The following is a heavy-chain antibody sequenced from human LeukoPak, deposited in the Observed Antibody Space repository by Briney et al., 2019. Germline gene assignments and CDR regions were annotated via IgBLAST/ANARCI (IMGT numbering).Heavy chain of an antibody. CDR3: ARVRDRSLNNWFDP. J-gene: IGHJ5*02. Sequence: SETLSLTCTVSGGSMSSYYWSWIRQPPGKRLEWIGYIYYSRNTNSNPSLKSRVTISVDTSKNQFSLNLSSVTAADTAVYYCARVRDRSLNNWFDPWGQGTLVTVSS. D-gene: IGHD3-22*01. CDR1: GGSMSSYY. V-gene: IGHV4-59*01. CDR2: IYYSRNT.